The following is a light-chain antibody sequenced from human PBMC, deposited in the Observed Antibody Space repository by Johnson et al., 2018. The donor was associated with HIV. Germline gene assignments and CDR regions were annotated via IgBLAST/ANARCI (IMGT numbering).Light chain of an antibody. CDR3: GTWDSSLSKV. CDR2: DNH. Sequence: QSLLTQPPSVSAAPGQKVTISCSGSSSNIGNNYVSWYQQVPGTAPKLLIYDNHKRPSGIPDRFSGSKSGTSATLGITGLQTGDEADYYCGTWDSSLSKVFGTGTKVTVL. CDR1: SSNIGNNY. V-gene: IGLV1-51*01. J-gene: IGLJ1*01.